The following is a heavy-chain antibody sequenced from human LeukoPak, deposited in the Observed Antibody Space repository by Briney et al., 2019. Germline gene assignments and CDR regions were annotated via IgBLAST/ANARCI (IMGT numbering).Heavy chain of an antibody. CDR3: ARELERYFDY. Sequence: GGSLRLSCAASGFTFSDYAMNWVRQAPGKGLEWVSTISGSGGNTYYADSVKGRFTISRDNSKNTLYLQMNSLRAEDTAVYYCARELERYFDYWGQGTLVTVSS. V-gene: IGHV3-23*01. J-gene: IGHJ4*02. CDR1: GFTFSDYA. D-gene: IGHD1-1*01. CDR2: ISGSGGNT.